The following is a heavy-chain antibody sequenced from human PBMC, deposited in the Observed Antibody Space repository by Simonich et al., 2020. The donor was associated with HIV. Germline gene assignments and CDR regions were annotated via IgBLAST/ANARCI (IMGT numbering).Heavy chain of an antibody. J-gene: IGHJ6*03. CDR1: GFTVSSNY. CDR3: AREQMTTGYYYYYMDV. CDR2: IYSGGRK. V-gene: IGHV3-53*04. D-gene: IGHD1-1*01. Sequence: EVQLVESGGGLVQPGGSLRLSCAASGFTVSSNYMSLVRQAPGKGRRWVSVIYSGGRKYYADSGKGRFTISRHNSKNTLYLQMNSLRAEDTAVYYCAREQMTTGYYYYYMDVWGKGTTVTVSS.